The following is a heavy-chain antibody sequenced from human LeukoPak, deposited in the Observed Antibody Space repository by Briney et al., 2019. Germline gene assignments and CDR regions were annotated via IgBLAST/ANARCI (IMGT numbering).Heavy chain of an antibody. J-gene: IGHJ5*02. V-gene: IGHV4-34*01. D-gene: IGHD6-19*01. Sequence: SETLSLTCAVYGGSFSGYYWSWIRQPPGKGLEWIGEINHSGSTNYNPSLKSRVTISVDTSKNQFSLKLSSVTAADTAVYYCGRHGGFGWYLGGWFDPWGQGTLVTVSS. CDR3: GRHGGFGWYLGGWFDP. CDR1: GGSFSGYY. CDR2: INHSGST.